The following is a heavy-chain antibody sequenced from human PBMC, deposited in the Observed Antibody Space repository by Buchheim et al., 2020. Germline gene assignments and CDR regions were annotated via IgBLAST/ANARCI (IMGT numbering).Heavy chain of an antibody. D-gene: IGHD3-22*01. J-gene: IGHJ6*02. CDR2: IWYDGSNK. CDR3: ARDMLGTYYYDSSGYYDGGMDV. Sequence: QVQLVESGGGVVQPGRSLRLSCAASGFTFSSYGMHWVRQAPGKGLEWVAVIWYDGSNKYYADSVKGRFTISRDNSKNTLYLQMNSLRAEDTAVYYCARDMLGTYYYDSSGYYDGGMDVWGQGTT. V-gene: IGHV3-33*01. CDR1: GFTFSSYG.